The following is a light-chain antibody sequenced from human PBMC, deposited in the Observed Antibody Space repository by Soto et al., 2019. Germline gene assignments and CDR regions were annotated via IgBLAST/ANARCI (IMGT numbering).Light chain of an antibody. Sequence: SYELTQSPSVSVAPGQMASITCGGDNIGGKSVHWYQQRPGQAPVLVVSDDSDRPSGIPERFSGSNSGDTATLTISRVEGGDEADYYCQVWDSSSASFGGGTKLTVL. CDR3: QVWDSSSAS. CDR1: NIGGKS. J-gene: IGLJ3*02. V-gene: IGLV3-21*02. CDR2: DDS.